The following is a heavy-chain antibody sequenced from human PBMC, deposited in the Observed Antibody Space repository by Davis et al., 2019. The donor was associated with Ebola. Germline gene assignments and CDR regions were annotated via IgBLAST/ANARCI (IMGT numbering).Heavy chain of an antibody. CDR2: VSHSEREK. CDR1: GFTFSNHA. D-gene: IGHD3-3*01. CDR3: ARAVFHEVLDS. V-gene: IGHV3-30*04. J-gene: IGHJ4*02. Sequence: PGGSLRLSCVASGFTFSNHAMHWVRQAPGKGLEWVAVVSHSEREKFYADSVKGRFTISRDNSENTLYLQMDSLTADDTAVYFCARAVFHEVLDSWGQGTLVTVSS.